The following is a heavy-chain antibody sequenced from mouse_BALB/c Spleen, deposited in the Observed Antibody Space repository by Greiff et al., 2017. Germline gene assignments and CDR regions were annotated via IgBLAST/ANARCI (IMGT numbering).Heavy chain of an antibody. V-gene: IGHV5-17*02. CDR1: GFTFSSFG. CDR3: ARSATTPYYFDD. J-gene: IGHJ2*01. D-gene: IGHD1-2*01. Sequence: EVMLVESGGGLVQPGGSRKLSCAASGFTFSSFGMHWVRQAPEKGLEWVAYISSGSSTIYYADTVKGRFTISRDNPKNTLFLQMTSLRSEDTAMYYCARSATTPYYFDDWGQGTTLTVSS. CDR2: ISSGSSTI.